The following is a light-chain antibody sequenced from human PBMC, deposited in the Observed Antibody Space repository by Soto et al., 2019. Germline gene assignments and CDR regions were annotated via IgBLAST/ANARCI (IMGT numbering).Light chain of an antibody. Sequence: EIGWTQSPGTMSLSPGERATLSCRARQSVSSSYLAWYQQKPGQAPRLLIYGASSRATGIPARFSGSGSGTDFTLTISRLEPEYFAVYYCQQYGSSPLLTFGGGHQVEIK. CDR1: QSVSSSY. CDR2: GAS. V-gene: IGKV3-20*01. CDR3: QQYGSSPLLT. J-gene: IGKJ4*01.